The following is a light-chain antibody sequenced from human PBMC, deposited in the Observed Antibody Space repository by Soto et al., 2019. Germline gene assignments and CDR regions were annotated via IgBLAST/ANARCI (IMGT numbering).Light chain of an antibody. V-gene: IGLV1-47*01. J-gene: IGLJ1*01. CDR1: ISNIGNNY. CDR3: AAWDDTVSSYV. Sequence: QSVLTQPSSVSGTPGQGVTISCSGSISNIGNNYVYWFQQLPGTAPKVLTNRNDQRPSGVPDRFSGSKSGTSASLAISGLRTEDEADYYCAAWDDTVSSYVFGTGTKVTVL. CDR2: RND.